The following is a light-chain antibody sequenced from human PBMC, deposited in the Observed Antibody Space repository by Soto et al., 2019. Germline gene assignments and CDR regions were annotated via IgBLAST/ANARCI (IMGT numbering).Light chain of an antibody. CDR3: QQYNSYWT. CDR2: DAS. J-gene: IGKJ1*01. CDR1: QSISSW. V-gene: IGKV1-5*01. Sequence: DIQMTQSPSTLSASVGDRVTITCRASQSISSWLAWYQQKPGKAPKLLIYDASSLESGVPSRFSGSGSGTEFTLTISSLQTDEFATDYCQQYNSYWTFGQGTKVEIK.